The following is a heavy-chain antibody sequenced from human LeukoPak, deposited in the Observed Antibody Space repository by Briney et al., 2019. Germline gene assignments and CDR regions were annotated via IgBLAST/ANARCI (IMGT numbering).Heavy chain of an antibody. Sequence: SETLSLTCTVSGGPISGYYWTWIRQPPGKGLEWIGYISYSGSTNYNPSLKSRVTISVDKSTNQFSLKLSSVTAADPAVYYCARESSGWYLDYWGQGTLVTVSS. V-gene: IGHV4-59*01. D-gene: IGHD6-19*01. J-gene: IGHJ4*02. CDR1: GGPISGYY. CDR3: ARESSGWYLDY. CDR2: ISYSGST.